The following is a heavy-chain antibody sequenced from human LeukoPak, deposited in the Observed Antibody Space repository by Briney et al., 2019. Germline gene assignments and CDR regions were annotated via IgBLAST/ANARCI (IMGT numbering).Heavy chain of an antibody. CDR2: IYTSGST. CDR1: GGSISSYY. Sequence: SETLSLTCTVAGGSISSYYWSWIRQPAGKGLEWIGRIYTSGSTNYNPSLKSRVTMSVDTSKNQFSLKLSSVTAADTAVYYCARQLMNYGDYESHDMDVWGQGTTVTVSS. CDR3: ARQLMNYGDYESHDMDV. J-gene: IGHJ6*02. V-gene: IGHV4-4*07. D-gene: IGHD4-17*01.